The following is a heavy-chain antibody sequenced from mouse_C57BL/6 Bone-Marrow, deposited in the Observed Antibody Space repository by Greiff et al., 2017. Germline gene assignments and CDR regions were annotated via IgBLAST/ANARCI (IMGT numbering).Heavy chain of an antibody. V-gene: IGHV1-4*01. J-gene: IGHJ2*01. CDR2: INPSSGYT. Sequence: QVQLQQSGAELARPGASVKMSCKASGYTFTSYTMHWVKQRPGQGLEWIGYINPSSGYTTYNQKYKDKATLTPDKSSSTAYMQLSSLTSGDSAVYYCARSRTGGYWGQGTTLTVSS. CDR3: ARSRTGGY. D-gene: IGHD4-1*01. CDR1: GYTFTSYT.